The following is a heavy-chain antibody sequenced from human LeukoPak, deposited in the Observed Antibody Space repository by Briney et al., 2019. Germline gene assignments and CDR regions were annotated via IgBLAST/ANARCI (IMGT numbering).Heavy chain of an antibody. CDR3: AKDNDYYDSSGYPSY. CDR2: ISYDGSNK. CDR1: GFTFSSYG. J-gene: IGHJ4*02. Sequence: PGGSLRPSCAASGFTFSSYGMHWVRQAPGKGLEWVAVISYDGSNKYYADSVKGRFTISRDNSKNTLYLQMNSLRAEDTAVYYCAKDNDYYDSSGYPSYWGQGTLVTVSS. D-gene: IGHD3-22*01. V-gene: IGHV3-30*18.